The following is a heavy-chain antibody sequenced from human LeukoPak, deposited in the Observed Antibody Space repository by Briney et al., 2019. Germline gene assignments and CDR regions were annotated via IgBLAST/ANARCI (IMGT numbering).Heavy chain of an antibody. CDR2: INHSGST. J-gene: IGHJ3*02. Sequence: SETLSLTCAVYGGSFSGYYWSWIRQPPGKGLEWIGEINHSGSTNYNPSLKSRVTISVDTSKNQFSLNLNSVTAADTAVYFCARGSPPTKAFDMWGQGTVVTVSS. CDR3: ARGSPPTKAFDM. V-gene: IGHV4-34*01. CDR1: GGSFSGYY.